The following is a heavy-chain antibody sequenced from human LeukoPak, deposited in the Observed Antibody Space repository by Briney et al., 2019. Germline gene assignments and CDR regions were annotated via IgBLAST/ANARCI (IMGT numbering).Heavy chain of an antibody. Sequence: ASVKVSCKASGYTFTSYGISWVRQAPGQGLEWMGWINTNTGNPTYAQGFTGRFVFSLDTSVSTAYLQISSLKAEDTAVYYCARDSLLEAVAGLLSYYYGMDVWGQGTTVTVSS. CDR2: INTNTGNP. CDR1: GYTFTSYG. J-gene: IGHJ6*02. V-gene: IGHV7-4-1*02. CDR3: ARDSLLEAVAGLLSYYYGMDV. D-gene: IGHD6-19*01.